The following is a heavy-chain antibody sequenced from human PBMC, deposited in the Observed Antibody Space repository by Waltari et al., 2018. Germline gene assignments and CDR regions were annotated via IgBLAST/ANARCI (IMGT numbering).Heavy chain of an antibody. J-gene: IGHJ4*02. D-gene: IGHD3-22*01. CDR2: IYHSVIT. CDR1: GYSISSGYY. Sequence: QVQLQESGPGLVKPSETLSLTCAVSGYSISSGYYWGWIRQPPGKGLEWIGGIYHSVITDSNQSLKSRVTISVDTAKNRVSLKLSSVTAADTAVYYCARDDSSGYYPTLFDYWGQGTLVTVSS. V-gene: IGHV4-38-2*02. CDR3: ARDDSSGYYPTLFDY.